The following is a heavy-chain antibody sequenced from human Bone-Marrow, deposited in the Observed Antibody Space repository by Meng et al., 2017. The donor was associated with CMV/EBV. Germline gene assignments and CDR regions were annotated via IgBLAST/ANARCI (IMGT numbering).Heavy chain of an antibody. CDR1: GFTFSDYY. D-gene: IGHD2-2*01. CDR3: ARVIVVVPAACEYFDY. J-gene: IGHJ4*02. Sequence: GGSLRLSCAASGFTFSDYYMSWIRQAPGKGLEWVSYISSSGSTIYYADSGKGRFTISRDNAKNSLYLQMNSLRAEDTAVYYCARVIVVVPAACEYFDYWGQGTLVTVSS. V-gene: IGHV3-11*01. CDR2: ISSSGSTI.